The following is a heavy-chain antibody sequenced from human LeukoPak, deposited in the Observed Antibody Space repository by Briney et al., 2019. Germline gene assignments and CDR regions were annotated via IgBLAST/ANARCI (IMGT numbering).Heavy chain of an antibody. CDR1: GFTFSSYW. D-gene: IGHD3-10*01. Sequence: PGGSLRLSCAASGFTFSSYWMSWVRQAPGKGLEWVANIKQDGSGKYYVDSVKGRFTISRDNAKNSLYLRMNSLRAEDTAVYYCARTGSGSYYVRDYWGQGTLVTVSS. CDR3: ARTGSGSYYVRDY. V-gene: IGHV3-7*03. J-gene: IGHJ4*02. CDR2: IKQDGSGK.